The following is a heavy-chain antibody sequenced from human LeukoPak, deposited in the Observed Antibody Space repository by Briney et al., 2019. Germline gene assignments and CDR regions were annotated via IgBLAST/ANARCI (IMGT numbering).Heavy chain of an antibody. J-gene: IGHJ5*02. CDR3: AKGTGYYILSRYNWFDP. CDR2: ISGSGGST. D-gene: IGHD3/OR15-3a*01. V-gene: IGHV3-23*01. CDR1: GFTFSSYA. Sequence: PGGSLRLSCAASGFTFSSYAMSWVRQAPGKWLEWVSAISGSGGSTYYADSVKGRFTISRDNSKNTLYLQMNSLRAEDTAVYYCAKGTGYYILSRYNWFDPWGQGTLVTVSS.